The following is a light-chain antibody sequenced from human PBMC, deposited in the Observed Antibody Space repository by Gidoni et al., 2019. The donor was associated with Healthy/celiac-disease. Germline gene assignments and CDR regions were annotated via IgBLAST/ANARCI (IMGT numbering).Light chain of an antibody. CDR1: QLGDKY. CDR3: QAGDSSTVYV. CDR2: QDS. Sequence: SYELTQPPSVSVSPGQTASITCSGDQLGDKYACWYQQKPGQSPVLVTYQDSKRPSGIPARFSGSNSGTTATLTISGTQAMDEADYYCQAGDSSTVYVFGTGTKVTVL. V-gene: IGLV3-1*01. J-gene: IGLJ1*01.